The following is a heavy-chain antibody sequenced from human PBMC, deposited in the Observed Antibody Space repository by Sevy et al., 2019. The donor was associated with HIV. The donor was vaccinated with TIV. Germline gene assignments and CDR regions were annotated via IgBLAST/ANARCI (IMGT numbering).Heavy chain of an antibody. CDR2: IKSKTDGGTT. D-gene: IGHD3-22*01. J-gene: IGHJ4*02. V-gene: IGHV3-15*01. CDR3: TTDHPPTYYYDRSGYNYFYY. CDR1: GFTFSNAW. Sequence: GGSLRLSCAASGFTFSNAWMSWVRQAPGKGLEWVGRIKSKTDGGTTDYAAPVKGRFTISRDDSKNTLYLKVNSLKTEDTAVYYCTTDHPPTYYYDRSGYNYFYYWGQGTLVTVSS.